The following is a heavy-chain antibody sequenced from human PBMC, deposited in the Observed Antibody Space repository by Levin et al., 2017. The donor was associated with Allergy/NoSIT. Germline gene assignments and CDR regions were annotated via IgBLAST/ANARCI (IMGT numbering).Heavy chain of an antibody. J-gene: IGHJ1*01. CDR1: GYTFTSYY. CDR2: INPSGGST. Sequence: ASVKVSCKASGYTFTSYYLHWVRQAPGQGLEWMGIINPSGGSTSYAQKFQGRVTMTRDTSTSTVYMELSSLRSEDTAVYYCARDPYSSGSPYAEFFQHWGQGTLVTVSS. CDR3: ARDPYSSGSPYAEFFQH. V-gene: IGHV1-46*03. D-gene: IGHD6-19*01.